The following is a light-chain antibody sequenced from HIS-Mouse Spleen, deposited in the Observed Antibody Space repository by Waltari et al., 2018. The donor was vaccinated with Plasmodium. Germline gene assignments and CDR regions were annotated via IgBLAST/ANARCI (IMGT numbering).Light chain of an antibody. Sequence: QSALTQPRSVSGSPGQSVTIPCTGTSSDVGGYNYVSWYQQHTGKAPKLMIYDVSKRPSGVPDRFSGSKSGNTASLTISGLQAEDEADYYCCSYAGSYTFVFGGGTKLTVL. V-gene: IGLV2-11*01. CDR1: SSDVGGYNY. CDR3: CSYAGSYTFV. J-gene: IGLJ2*01. CDR2: DVS.